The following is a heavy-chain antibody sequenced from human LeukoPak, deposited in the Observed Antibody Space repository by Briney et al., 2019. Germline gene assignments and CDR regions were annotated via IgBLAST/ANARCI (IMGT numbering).Heavy chain of an antibody. CDR3: ARSVGVPAAGYDY. V-gene: IGHV4-61*02. D-gene: IGHD2-2*01. J-gene: IGHJ4*02. CDR1: GGSISSGSYY. CDR2: IYTSGST. Sequence: SETLSLTCTVSGGSISSGSYYWSWIRQPAGKGLDWIGRIYTSGSTNYNPSLKRRVTISVDTSKNQFSLKLSSVTAADTAVYYCARSVGVPAAGYDYWGQGTLVTVSS.